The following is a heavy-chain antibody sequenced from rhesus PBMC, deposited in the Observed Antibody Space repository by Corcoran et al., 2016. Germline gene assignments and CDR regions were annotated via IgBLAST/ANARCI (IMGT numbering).Heavy chain of an antibody. J-gene: IGHJ4*01. CDR3: ARDHTYYYDSGYY. Sequence: QVQLQQWGKGLVKPSGTLSLTCAVSGGSISSNYWSWIRQPPGKGLEWIGRISGSGGSTDYNPSLKSRVTISTDTSKNQFSLKLSSVTAADTAVYYCARDHTYYYDSGYYWGQGVLVTVSS. CDR1: GGSISSNY. D-gene: IGHD3-28*01. CDR2: ISGSGGST. V-gene: IGHV4-173*01.